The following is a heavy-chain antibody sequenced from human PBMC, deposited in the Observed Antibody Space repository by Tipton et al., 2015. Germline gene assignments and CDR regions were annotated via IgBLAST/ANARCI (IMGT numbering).Heavy chain of an antibody. CDR2: INTGNGQT. CDR3: ARDATTYVGYEWQRHAMDV. V-gene: IGHV1-3*04. J-gene: IGHJ6*02. D-gene: IGHD5-12*01. CDR1: GYMFQDYA. Sequence: QVQLVQSGAEVKKPGASVNISCKASGYMFQDYAIYWVRQAPGEGLEWLGWINTGNGQTDYSQRLEDRVTFTRDISATTVYMGLDSLRSGDTAVYYCARDATTYVGYEWQRHAMDVWGQGTTVTVSS.